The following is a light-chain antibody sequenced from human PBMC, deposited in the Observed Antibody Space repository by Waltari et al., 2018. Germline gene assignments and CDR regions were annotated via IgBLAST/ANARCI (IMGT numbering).Light chain of an antibody. V-gene: IGKV3-20*01. CDR3: QQHGTLPAT. J-gene: IGKJ1*01. CDR2: RAS. CDR1: QSVGSSR. Sequence: EIVLTQSPGSASLSPGERVTLSCRARQSVGSSRLAWYQQKPGQAPRLVIYRASRRATGIPDRFSGSGSGTDFSLTISRLEPEDFAVYYCQQHGTLPATFGQGTKVEIK.